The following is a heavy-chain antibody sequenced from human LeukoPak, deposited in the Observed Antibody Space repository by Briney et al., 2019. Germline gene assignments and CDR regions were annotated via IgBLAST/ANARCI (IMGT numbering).Heavy chain of an antibody. CDR3: AKGFYNDAIFDY. V-gene: IGHV3-7*01. D-gene: IGHD1-1*01. J-gene: IGHJ4*02. Sequence: GESLRLSCAGSGFSFSSSWMYWVRQAPGKGLEWVANINGDGSVNHYVGSVRGRFTISRDNAKNSLYLQMNSLRAEDTAVFYCAKGFYNDAIFDYWGQGTLVTVSS. CDR2: INGDGSVN. CDR1: GFSFSSSW.